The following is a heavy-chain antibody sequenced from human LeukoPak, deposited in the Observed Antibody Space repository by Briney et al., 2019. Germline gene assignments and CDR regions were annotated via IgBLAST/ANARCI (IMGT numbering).Heavy chain of an antibody. D-gene: IGHD3-10*01. V-gene: IGHV3-30*02. Sequence: GGSLRLSCAASGFTFNNYGMHWVRQAPGKGLEWVAFIRYDESHSYYTDSVRGRFTISRDNSKNTLYLQMNSLRVEDTAVYYCARPGRMYYGSGNYLSFDYWGQGTLVTVSS. CDR2: IRYDESHS. J-gene: IGHJ4*02. CDR1: GFTFNNYG. CDR3: ARPGRMYYGSGNYLSFDY.